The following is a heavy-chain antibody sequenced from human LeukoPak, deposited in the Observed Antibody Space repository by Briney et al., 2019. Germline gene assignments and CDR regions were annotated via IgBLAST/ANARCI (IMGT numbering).Heavy chain of an antibody. CDR2: IIPIFGTA. Sequence: ASVKVSCKASGGTFSSYAISWVRQAPGQGLEWMGGIIPIFGTANYAQKFQGRVTITADESTSTAYMELSSLRSEDTAVNYCASIIAVAGNYYYYGMDVWGQGTTVTVSS. J-gene: IGHJ6*02. V-gene: IGHV1-69*13. CDR3: ASIIAVAGNYYYYGMDV. CDR1: GGTFSSYA. D-gene: IGHD6-19*01.